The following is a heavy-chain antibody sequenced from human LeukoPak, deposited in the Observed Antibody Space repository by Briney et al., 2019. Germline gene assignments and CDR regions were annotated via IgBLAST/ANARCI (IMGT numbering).Heavy chain of an antibody. CDR1: GFTFSTYR. D-gene: IGHD3-22*01. Sequence: GGSLRLSSAASGFTFSTYRMHWVRPAPGKGLEWVSAISGSGGSTYNAASVKGRFTISRDNSKNTLSLQMNSRPAEAPAVTSCAKRSATYYYDNSGYRAPFDQWGRGPVVSVFS. CDR3: AKRSATYYYDNSGYRAPFDQ. J-gene: IGHJ4*02. V-gene: IGHV3-23*01. CDR2: ISGSGGST.